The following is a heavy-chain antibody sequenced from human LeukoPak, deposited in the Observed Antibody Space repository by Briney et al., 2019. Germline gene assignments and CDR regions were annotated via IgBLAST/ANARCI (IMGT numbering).Heavy chain of an antibody. Sequence: PSETLSLTCTVSGYSINSGYYWDWIRQPPGKELEWIGSMYHGGITYYSPSLKSRVTISVDTSKNQFSLNLSSVTAADTAVYYCARGRNWHSGTYYGAFDYWGQGVLVTVSP. D-gene: IGHD1-26*01. CDR1: GYSINSGYY. CDR2: MYHGGIT. V-gene: IGHV4-38-2*02. J-gene: IGHJ4*02. CDR3: ARGRNWHSGTYYGAFDY.